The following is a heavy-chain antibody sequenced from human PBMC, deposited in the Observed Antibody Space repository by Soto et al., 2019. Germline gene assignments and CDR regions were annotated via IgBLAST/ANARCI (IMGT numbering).Heavy chain of an antibody. J-gene: IGHJ5*02. CDR3: SRHVRGAVTMNWFDP. V-gene: IGHV4-39*01. CDR2: VEYGGST. CDR1: GGSIISSNFY. D-gene: IGHD3-10*02. Sequence: QLQESGPGLVKPSETLSLTCTVSGGSIISSNFYWGWIRQPPGKGLEWIGSVEYGGSTYDNPSLESRVPLSAATSKNKFSLKLTSVTAADTDIYFCSRHVRGAVTMNWFDPWGHGTLVTVSS.